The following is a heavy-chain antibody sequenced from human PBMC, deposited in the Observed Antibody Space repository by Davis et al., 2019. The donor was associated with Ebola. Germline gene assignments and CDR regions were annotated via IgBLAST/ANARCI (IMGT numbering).Heavy chain of an antibody. CDR1: GVSISRHY. J-gene: IGHJ4*02. D-gene: IGHD3-16*01. V-gene: IGHV4-59*11. Sequence: PSETLSLTCTVSGVSISRHYWNWIRQPPGKRLEWIGSIYYTGSAKYNSSLNRRVSISVDTSKNQFSLKLTSVTAADTAMYYCAERGGSVWGQGTLVTVSS. CDR2: IYYTGSA. CDR3: AERGGSV.